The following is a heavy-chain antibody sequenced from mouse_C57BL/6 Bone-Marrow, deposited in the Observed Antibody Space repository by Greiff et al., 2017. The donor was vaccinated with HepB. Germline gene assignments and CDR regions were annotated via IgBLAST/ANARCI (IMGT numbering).Heavy chain of an antibody. CDR3: ARWGGLRYQLRGWAMDY. J-gene: IGHJ4*01. V-gene: IGHV1-22*01. Sequence: EVQLQQSGPELVKPGASVKMSCKASGYTFTDYNMHCVKQSPGKSLEWIGYINPNNGGTSYNQKFKGKATLTVNKSSSTAYMELRSLTSEDSAVYYCARWGGLRYQLRGWAMDYWGQGTSVTVSS. CDR1: GYTFTDYN. CDR2: INPNNGGT. D-gene: IGHD1-1*01.